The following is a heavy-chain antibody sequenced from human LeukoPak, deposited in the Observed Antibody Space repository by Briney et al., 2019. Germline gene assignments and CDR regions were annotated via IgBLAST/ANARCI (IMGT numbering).Heavy chain of an antibody. J-gene: IGHJ6*02. V-gene: IGHV1-24*01. CDR1: GYTLTELS. CDR2: FDPEDGET. D-gene: IGHD1-1*01. Sequence: ASVKVSCKVSGYTLTELSMHWVREAPGKGLEWRGGFDPEDGETIYAQKFQGRVAMTEDTSTDTAYMELSSLRSEDTAVYYCATDPLNWISGMDVWGQGTTVTVSS. CDR3: ATDPLNWISGMDV.